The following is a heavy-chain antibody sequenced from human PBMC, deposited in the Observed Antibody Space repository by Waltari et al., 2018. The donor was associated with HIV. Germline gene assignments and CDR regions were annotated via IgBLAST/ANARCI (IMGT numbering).Heavy chain of an antibody. CDR2: IKSDGSST. V-gene: IGHV3-74*01. Sequence: EVQLVESGGGSVQPGGSLRLSCAASGFPVSRSWSIWVRHVPGKGLVWVSRIKSDGSSTTYADSVKGRFTISRDNAKNTLDLQMNSLRAEDTAMYYCTRGNGHAFDLWGQGTMVTVSS. J-gene: IGHJ3*01. D-gene: IGHD2-8*01. CDR3: TRGNGHAFDL. CDR1: GFPVSRSW.